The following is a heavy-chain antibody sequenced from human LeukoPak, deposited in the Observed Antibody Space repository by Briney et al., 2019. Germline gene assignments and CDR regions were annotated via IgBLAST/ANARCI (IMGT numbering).Heavy chain of an antibody. CDR2: IYYSGST. CDR1: GGSISSYY. V-gene: IGHV4-59*01. D-gene: IGHD6-13*01. CDR3: ACSSSWLSYFEC. Sequence: SETLSLTCTVSGGSISSYYWSWIRQPPGKGLEWIGYIYYSGSTNYNPSLKSPVTISVDTSINQFSLKLSSVTAADTAVYYCACSSSWLSYFECWGLGTMVTVSS. J-gene: IGHJ3*01.